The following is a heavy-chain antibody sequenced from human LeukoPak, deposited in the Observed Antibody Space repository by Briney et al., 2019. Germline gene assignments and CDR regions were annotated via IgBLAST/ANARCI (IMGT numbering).Heavy chain of an antibody. CDR1: GYTFADYY. Sequence: ASVKVSCKASGYTFADYYLHWVRQAPGQGLEWMGWIDSNSGATHNAQEFQGTVTMTRDTSISTVYLELSSLNSDDTAVYYCARGGDYATPVFDYWGQGTLVTVSS. CDR2: IDSNSGAT. D-gene: IGHD2-15*01. CDR3: ARGGDYATPVFDY. V-gene: IGHV1-2*02. J-gene: IGHJ4*02.